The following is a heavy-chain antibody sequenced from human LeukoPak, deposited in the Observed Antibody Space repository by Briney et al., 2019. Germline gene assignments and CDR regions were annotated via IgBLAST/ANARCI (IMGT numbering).Heavy chain of an antibody. J-gene: IGHJ3*02. CDR2: IWFDGSNT. CDR1: GFTFSSYG. V-gene: IGHV3-33*01. D-gene: IGHD1-26*01. Sequence: GRSLRLSCAASGFTFSSYGMHWVRQAPGKGLEWVAVIWFDGSNTYYADSVKGRFTISRDNSKNTLYLQMNSLRAEDTAVYYCARGAQSGGYSGPFDIWGQGTMVTVSS. CDR3: ARGAQSGGYSGPFDI.